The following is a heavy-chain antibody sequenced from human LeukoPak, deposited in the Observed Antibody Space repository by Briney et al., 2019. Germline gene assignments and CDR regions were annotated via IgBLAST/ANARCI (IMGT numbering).Heavy chain of an antibody. CDR2: ISSSSSYI. V-gene: IGHV3-21*01. Sequence: PGGSLRLSCAASGFTFSSYVMSWVRQAPGKGLEWVSSISSSSSYIYYADSVKGRFTISRDNAKNSLYLQMNSLRAEDTAVYYCARAREGAAAQHWGQGTLVTVSS. CDR1: GFTFSSYV. D-gene: IGHD6-13*01. CDR3: ARAREGAAAQH. J-gene: IGHJ1*01.